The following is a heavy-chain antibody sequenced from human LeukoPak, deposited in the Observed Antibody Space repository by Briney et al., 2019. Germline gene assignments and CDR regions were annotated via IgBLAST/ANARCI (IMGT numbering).Heavy chain of an antibody. Sequence: KPSETLSLTCTVSGGSISSYYWSWIRQPPGKGLEWIGYIYYSGSTNYNPSLKSRVTISVDTSKNQFSLKLSSVTAADTAVYYCARHVPPRGNYDFWSGYRLHAFDIWGQGTMVTVSS. CDR3: ARHVPPRGNYDFWSGYRLHAFDI. CDR2: IYYSGST. CDR1: GGSISSYY. V-gene: IGHV4-59*01. D-gene: IGHD3-3*01. J-gene: IGHJ3*02.